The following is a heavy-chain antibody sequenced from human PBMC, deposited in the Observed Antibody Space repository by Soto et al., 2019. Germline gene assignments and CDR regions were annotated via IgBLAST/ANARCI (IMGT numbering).Heavy chain of an antibody. Sequence: DVQLVESGGGLIQPGGSLRLSCSGSGFTFSSFLMHWVRQAPGKGLEYVAGISDSGGSTYYADSVQGRFTISRDSATLYLQMSGLRPEDTALYYCVKEGTMAPRYWFGAWGQGTLGTVSS. J-gene: IGHJ5*02. D-gene: IGHD3-3*01. V-gene: IGHV3-64D*06. CDR2: ISDSGGST. CDR3: VKEGTMAPRYWFGA. CDR1: GFTFSSFL.